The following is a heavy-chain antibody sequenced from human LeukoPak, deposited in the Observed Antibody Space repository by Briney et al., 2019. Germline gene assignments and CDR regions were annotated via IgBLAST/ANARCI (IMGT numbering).Heavy chain of an antibody. Sequence: SETLSLTCTVSGGSISSSSYYWGWIRQPPGKGLEWIGSIYYSGSTYYNPSLKSRVTISVDTSKNQFSLKLSSVTAADTAVYYCARDTTMIVVDSIWGQGTMVTVSS. D-gene: IGHD3-22*01. J-gene: IGHJ3*02. CDR2: IYYSGST. CDR1: GGSISSSSYY. CDR3: ARDTTMIVVDSI. V-gene: IGHV4-39*07.